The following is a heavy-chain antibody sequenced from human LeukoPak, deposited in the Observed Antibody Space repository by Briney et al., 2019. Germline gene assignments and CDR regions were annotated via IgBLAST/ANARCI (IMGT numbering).Heavy chain of an antibody. Sequence: PSETLSLTCTVSGGSISSYYWSWIRQPPGKGLEWIGYIYYSGSTNYNPSLNSRVTISVDTSKNQFSLKLSSVTAADTAVYYCARPRARGTDWYFDLWGRGTLVTVSS. CDR2: IYYSGST. J-gene: IGHJ2*01. CDR3: ARPRARGTDWYFDL. V-gene: IGHV4-59*01. D-gene: IGHD1/OR15-1a*01. CDR1: GGSISSYY.